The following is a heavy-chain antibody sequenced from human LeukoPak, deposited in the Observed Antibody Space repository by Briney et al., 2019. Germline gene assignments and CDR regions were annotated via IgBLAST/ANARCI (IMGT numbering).Heavy chain of an antibody. CDR3: ARSAMTEVGLSASWYFDL. Sequence: SGPALVKPTQTLTLTCTFSGFSLTTGEMCVSWIRQPPGKALEWLARIDWDDDKYYRTSLKTRLTISKDTSKNQVVLTMTNMDPADTGTYYCARSAMTEVGLSASWYFDLWGRGTLVAVSS. CDR1: GFSLTTGEMC. J-gene: IGHJ2*01. V-gene: IGHV2-70*11. CDR2: IDWDDDK. D-gene: IGHD2/OR15-2a*01.